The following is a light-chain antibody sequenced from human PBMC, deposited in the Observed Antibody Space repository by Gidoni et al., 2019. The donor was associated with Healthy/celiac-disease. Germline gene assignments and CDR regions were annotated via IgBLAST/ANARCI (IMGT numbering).Light chain of an antibody. J-gene: IGKJ2*01. V-gene: IGKV1-9*01. Sequence: DIQLTQSPSFLSASVGDRVTITCRASHGISSYLAWYQQQPGKAPKLLIYAASTLQSGVPSRFSGSGSGTEFTLTISSLQPEDFATYYCQQLNSYLYTFGQGTKLEIK. CDR1: HGISSY. CDR2: AAS. CDR3: QQLNSYLYT.